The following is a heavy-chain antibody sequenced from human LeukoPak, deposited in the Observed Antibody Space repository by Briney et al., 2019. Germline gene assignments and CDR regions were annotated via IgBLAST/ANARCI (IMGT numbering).Heavy chain of an antibody. Sequence: GGSLRLSCAASGFTFSSYAVSWVRQAPGKGLKWVSAISGSGGSTYYADSVKGRFTISRGNSKNTLYLQMNSLRAEDTAVYYCAEVGQRLLLVDAFDIWGQGTMVTVSS. D-gene: IGHD3-22*01. CDR2: ISGSGGST. V-gene: IGHV3-23*01. CDR3: AEVGQRLLLVDAFDI. J-gene: IGHJ3*02. CDR1: GFTFSSYA.